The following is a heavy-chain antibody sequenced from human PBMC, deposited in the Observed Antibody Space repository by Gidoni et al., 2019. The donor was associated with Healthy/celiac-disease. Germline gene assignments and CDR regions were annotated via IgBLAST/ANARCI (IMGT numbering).Heavy chain of an antibody. Sequence: QVQLQESGPGLVKPSETLSLPCAVSGYSISSGDYWGWIRQPPGKGLEWIGSIYHSGSTYYNPSLKSRVIISVDTSKNQFSLKLSSVTAADTAVYDCARLDVVVTALDWGQGTLVTVSS. D-gene: IGHD2-21*02. V-gene: IGHV4-38-2*01. CDR1: GYSISSGDY. CDR2: IYHSGST. J-gene: IGHJ4*02. CDR3: ARLDVVVTALD.